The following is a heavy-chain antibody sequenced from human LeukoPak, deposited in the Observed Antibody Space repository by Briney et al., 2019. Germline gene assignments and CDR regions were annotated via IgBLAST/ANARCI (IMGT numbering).Heavy chain of an antibody. CDR3: ARDGPYMSNWYQGYYYYGLDV. Sequence: SETLSLTCTVSGGSISSYYWSWIRQPAGKGLEWIGRIYTSGSTNYNPSLKSRVTISLDTSKSQFSLKLKSLTAADTAVYYCARDGPYMSNWYQGYYYYGLDVWGQGTTVTVSS. CDR1: GGSISSYY. V-gene: IGHV4-4*07. J-gene: IGHJ6*02. D-gene: IGHD6-13*01. CDR2: IYTSGST.